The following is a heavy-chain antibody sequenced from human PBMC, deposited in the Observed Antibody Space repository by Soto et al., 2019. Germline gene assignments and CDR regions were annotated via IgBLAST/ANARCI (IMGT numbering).Heavy chain of an antibody. D-gene: IGHD1-26*01. J-gene: IGHJ5*02. V-gene: IGHV4-59*04. CDR3: ARQKVMGATTWFDI. Sequence: SETLSLTCTVSGGSISRYYWSWVRQPPGKGLEWIGDIYYSGSTFHNPSFKSRVSMSVDTSRNHFSLYLSSVTVADTALYHCARQKVMGATTWFDIWGRGNMVTVSS. CDR2: IYYSGST. CDR1: GGSISRYY.